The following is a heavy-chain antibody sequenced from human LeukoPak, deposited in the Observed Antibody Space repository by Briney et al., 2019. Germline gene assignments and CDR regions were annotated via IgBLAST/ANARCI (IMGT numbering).Heavy chain of an antibody. CDR3: AREVRLMTIFGVLDN. J-gene: IGHJ4*02. D-gene: IGHD3-3*01. CDR1: GFTFSTYE. V-gene: IGHV3-48*03. CDR2: ISSSVSNI. Sequence: GGSLRLSCADSGFTFSTYEMNWVRQAPGKGLEWVSYISSSVSNIYYADSVKGRFTISRDNAKNSLYLQMNSLRVEDTAVYYCAREVRLMTIFGVLDNWGQGTLVTVSS.